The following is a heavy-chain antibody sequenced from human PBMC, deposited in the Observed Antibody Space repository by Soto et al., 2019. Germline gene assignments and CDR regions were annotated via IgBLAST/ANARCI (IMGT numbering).Heavy chain of an antibody. D-gene: IGHD6-6*01. CDR1: GFTFSSYG. CDR2: IWYDGSNK. Sequence: GGSLRLSCVASGFTFSSYGTHWVRQAPGKGLEWVAVIWYDGSNKYYADSVKGRFTISRDNSKNTLYLQMNSLRAEDTAVYYCARDQESRSSYSYGMDVWGQGTTVTVS. J-gene: IGHJ6*02. CDR3: ARDQESRSSYSYGMDV. V-gene: IGHV3-33*01.